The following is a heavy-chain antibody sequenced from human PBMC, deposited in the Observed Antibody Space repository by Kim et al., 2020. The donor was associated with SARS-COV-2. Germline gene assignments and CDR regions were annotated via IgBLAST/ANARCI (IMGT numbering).Heavy chain of an antibody. CDR3: ARNQRSNYYDRSGYYGDY. J-gene: IGHJ4*02. D-gene: IGHD3-22*01. Sequence: GGSLRLSCAASGFTFSIFDMHWVRQAPGKGLEWVAVISYDGSNKYYVDSVKGRFTISRDNSKNTLYLQMNSLRAEDTAVYYCARNQRSNYYDRSGYYGDYWGQGTLVTVSS. V-gene: IGHV3-30*04. CDR1: GFTFSIFD. CDR2: ISYDGSNK.